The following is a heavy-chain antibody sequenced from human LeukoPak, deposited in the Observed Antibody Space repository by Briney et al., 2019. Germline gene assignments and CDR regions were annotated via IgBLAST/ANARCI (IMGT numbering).Heavy chain of an antibody. D-gene: IGHD1-26*01. Sequence: GEPLRLYCAASGFTFNSYTMNWVRQAPGPGLDWVSSISSSSSYIYYADSMKGRFTISRDNAKKSLYLQMNSLRAEDTAVYYCARANWSGSYGGGFDYWGQGTLVTVSS. V-gene: IGHV3-21*01. CDR3: ARANWSGSYGGGFDY. CDR1: GFTFNSYT. J-gene: IGHJ4*02. CDR2: ISSSSSYI.